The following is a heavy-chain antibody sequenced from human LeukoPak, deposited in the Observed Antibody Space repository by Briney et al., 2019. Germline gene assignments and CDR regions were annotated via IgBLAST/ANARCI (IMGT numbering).Heavy chain of an antibody. V-gene: IGHV3-7*03. Sequence: GGSLRLSCAASGFTFGSYWMNWARQAPGKGLEWVASINHNGNVNYYVDSVKGRFTISRDNAKNSLYLQMSNLRAEDTAVYYCAKDPPSPFSYGLGYYWGQGTLVTVSS. D-gene: IGHD5-18*01. CDR2: INHNGNVN. CDR3: AKDPPSPFSYGLGYY. CDR1: GFTFGSYW. J-gene: IGHJ4*02.